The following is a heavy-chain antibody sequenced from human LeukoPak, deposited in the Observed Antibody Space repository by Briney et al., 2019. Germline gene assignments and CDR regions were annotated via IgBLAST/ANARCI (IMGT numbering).Heavy chain of an antibody. D-gene: IGHD1-26*01. CDR1: GGSISSYY. Sequence: SETLSLTCTVSGGSISSYYWSWIRQPPGKGLEWIAYVYYSGSTDYNPSLKSRVTTSLDMSKSQFSLKLSSVTAADTAVYYCARHDPIVGTPDAFDIWGQGTMVTVSS. J-gene: IGHJ3*02. CDR3: ARHDPIVGTPDAFDI. V-gene: IGHV4-59*08. CDR2: VYYSGST.